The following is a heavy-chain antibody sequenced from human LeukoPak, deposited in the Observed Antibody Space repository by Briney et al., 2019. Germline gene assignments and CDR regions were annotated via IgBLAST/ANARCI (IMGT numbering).Heavy chain of an antibody. V-gene: IGHV3-30*18. J-gene: IGHJ6*03. Sequence: PGGSLRLSCAASGFTFSSYGMHWVRQAPDKGLEWVAVISYDGNNKYYADSVKGRFTISRDNSKNTLYLQMNSLRAEDTAVYYCAKDADLSFIVGATYYYYYMDVWGKGTTVTVSS. D-gene: IGHD1-26*01. CDR1: GFTFSSYG. CDR2: ISYDGNNK. CDR3: AKDADLSFIVGATYYYYYMDV.